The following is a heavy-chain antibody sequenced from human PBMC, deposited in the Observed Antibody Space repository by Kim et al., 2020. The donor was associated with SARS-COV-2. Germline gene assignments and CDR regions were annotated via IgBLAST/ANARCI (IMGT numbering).Heavy chain of an antibody. CDR2: INTDTGNP. D-gene: IGHD3-16*02. CDR3: TRVIWGTYRYTDY. V-gene: IGHV7-4-1*02. CDR1: GYTFTMNA. J-gene: IGHJ4*02. Sequence: ASVNVSCKASGYTFTMNAISWVRQAPGQGLEWMGWINTDTGNPTYAQAFTRRFVFSVDTSVTTAYLQISSLEPEDTALYYFTRVIWGTYRYTDYWGQGTRVTVSS.